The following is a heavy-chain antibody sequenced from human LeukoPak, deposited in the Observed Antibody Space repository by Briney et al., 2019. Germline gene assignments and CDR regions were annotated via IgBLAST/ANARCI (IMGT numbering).Heavy chain of an antibody. CDR1: GFTFNNYY. CDR2: IVQDGSVK. Sequence: PGGSLRLSCATSGFTFNNYYMSWVRQAPGKGLEWVAKIVQDGSVKEYVDSVKGRFTISRDNSKNTLYLQMNSLRAEDTAVYYCAKGKMLGYMDVWGKGTTVTVSS. V-gene: IGHV3-7*03. J-gene: IGHJ6*03. D-gene: IGHD3-10*02. CDR3: AKGKMLGYMDV.